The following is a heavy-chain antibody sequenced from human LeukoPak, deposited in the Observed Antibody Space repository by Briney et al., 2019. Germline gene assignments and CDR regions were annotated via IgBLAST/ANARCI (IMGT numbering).Heavy chain of an antibody. V-gene: IGHV3-11*06. J-gene: IGHJ4*02. CDR1: GFNFIDHS. CDR3: ARCRYGSSTTCYTPLDY. Sequence: GGSLRLSCAASGFNFIDHSMNWVRQAPGKGLEWMLYIGISSGNTKNADSVTGLITISTDNAKNSLYPQINSLRAEDAAEYYCARCRYGSSTTCYTPLDYWGQGTLVTVSS. CDR2: IGISSGNT. D-gene: IGHD2-2*01.